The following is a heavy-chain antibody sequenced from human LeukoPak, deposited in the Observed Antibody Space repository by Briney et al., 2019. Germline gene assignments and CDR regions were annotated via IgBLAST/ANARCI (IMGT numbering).Heavy chain of an antibody. CDR3: ARARDGYNFGFDY. CDR1: GGSISSGYYY. V-gene: IGHV4-61*02. CDR2: IYTSGRT. J-gene: IGHJ4*02. Sequence: PSETLSLTCTVSGGSISSGYYYWSWIRQPAGKGLEWIGRIYTSGRTNYNPSLKSRVTISVDTSNNQFSLKLSSVTAADTAVYFCARARDGYNFGFDYWGQGTLVTVSS. D-gene: IGHD5-24*01.